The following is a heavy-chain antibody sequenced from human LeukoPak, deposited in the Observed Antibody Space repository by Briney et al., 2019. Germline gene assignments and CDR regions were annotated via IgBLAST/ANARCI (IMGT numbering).Heavy chain of an antibody. D-gene: IGHD6-19*01. CDR3: ARSSGWFNYFDY. CDR2: IYYSGST. CDR1: GGSFSGYY. J-gene: IGHJ4*02. V-gene: IGHV4-59*01. Sequence: PSETLSLTCAVYGGSFSGYYWSWIRQPPGKGLEWTGYIYYSGSTNYNPSLKSRVTISVDTSKNQFSLKLSSVTAADTAVYYCARSSGWFNYFDYWGQGTLVTVSS.